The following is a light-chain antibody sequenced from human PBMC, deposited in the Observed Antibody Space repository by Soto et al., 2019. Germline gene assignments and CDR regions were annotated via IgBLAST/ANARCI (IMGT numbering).Light chain of an antibody. CDR3: KSYAGSNTYV. V-gene: IGLV2-8*01. J-gene: IGLJ1*01. CDR1: KNDIGVYYF. CDR2: EVV. Sequence: QSALTQPPSASGSPGQSVTISCTGTKNDIGVYYFVSWYQHHPGKAPRLIIYEVVQRPSGVPDRFSGSKSGNTASLTVSGLQAADEADYFCKSYAGSNTYVFGRGTKV.